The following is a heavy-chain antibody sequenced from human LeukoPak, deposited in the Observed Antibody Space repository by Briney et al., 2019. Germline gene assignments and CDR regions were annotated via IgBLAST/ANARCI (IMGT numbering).Heavy chain of an antibody. D-gene: IGHD2-2*01. V-gene: IGHV3-21*01. CDR1: GFTFSSYS. J-gene: IGHJ6*04. CDR2: ISSSSSYI. Sequence: GGSLRLSCAASGFTFSSYSMNWVRQAPGKGLEWVSSISSSSSYICYADSVKGRFTISRDNAKNSLYLQMNSLRAEDTAVYYCARDRLVVPAAMHYYYGMDVWGKGTTVTVSS. CDR3: ARDRLVVPAAMHYYYGMDV.